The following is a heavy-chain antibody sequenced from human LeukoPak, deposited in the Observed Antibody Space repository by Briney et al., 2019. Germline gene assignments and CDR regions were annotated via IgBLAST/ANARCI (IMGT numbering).Heavy chain of an antibody. CDR1: SGFA. V-gene: IGHV3-23*01. Sequence: PGGSLRLSCAAFSGFAMRWVRQAPGKRLEWVSAVNGRGDDTYYPDTVKGRFTISRDNSNNTLYLQMNSLRADDTAVYYCAKGHRESSSFFDSWGQGIPVTVSS. CDR3: AKGHRESSSFFDS. J-gene: IGHJ4*02. CDR2: VNGRGDDT.